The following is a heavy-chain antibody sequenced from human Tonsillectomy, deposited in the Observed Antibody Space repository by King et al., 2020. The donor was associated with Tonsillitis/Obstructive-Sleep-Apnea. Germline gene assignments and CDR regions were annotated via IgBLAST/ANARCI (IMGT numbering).Heavy chain of an antibody. CDR3: AKGPEYPPYYFDY. Sequence: EVQLVQSGGGLVQPGGSLRLSCAASGFTFSSYAMSWVRQAPGKGLEWVAAISGSGGSTYYANSVKGRFTIPRDNSKNTLYLQMNSLRAEDTAVYYCAKGPEYPPYYFDYCGQGTLGTVSS. V-gene: IGHV3-23*04. D-gene: IGHD2-2*02. CDR2: ISGSGGST. CDR1: GFTFSSYA. J-gene: IGHJ4*02.